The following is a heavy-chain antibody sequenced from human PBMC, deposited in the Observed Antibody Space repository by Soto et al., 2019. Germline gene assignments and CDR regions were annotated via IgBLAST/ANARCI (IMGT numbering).Heavy chain of an antibody. CDR2: VSDDGNNK. CDR1: GFVFTNFY. D-gene: IGHD4-4*01. J-gene: IGHJ4*02. V-gene: IGHV3-30-3*01. Sequence: QVQLVESGGGAVQPGMSLRLSCAASGFVFTNFYMHWVRQTPGKGLEWLAVVSDDGNNKYYADSVGGRFIISRNNSNNTVALQMNDLGVDDMAVYYCARGSLPTVANWGQGTLVTVSS. CDR3: ARGSLPTVAN.